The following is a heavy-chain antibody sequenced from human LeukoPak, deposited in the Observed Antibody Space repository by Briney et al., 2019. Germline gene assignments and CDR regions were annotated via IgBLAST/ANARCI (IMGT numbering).Heavy chain of an antibody. D-gene: IGHD2-2*01. CDR2: INPNGGGT. V-gene: IGHV1-2*04. CDR3: ARGPYCSSTSCPSYYYYGMDV. J-gene: IGHJ6*02. Sequence: ASVNVSCKASGYTFTGYYMHWVRQAPGQGLEWMGWINPNGGGTNYAQKFQGWVTMTGDTSISTAYMELSRLRSDDTAVYYCARGPYCSSTSCPSYYYYGMDVWGQGTTVTVSS. CDR1: GYTFTGYY.